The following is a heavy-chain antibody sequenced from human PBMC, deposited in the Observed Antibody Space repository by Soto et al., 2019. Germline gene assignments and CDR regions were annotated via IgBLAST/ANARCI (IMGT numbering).Heavy chain of an antibody. CDR2: TYYRSRWYN. CDR1: XDSVSGNSVA. V-gene: IGHV6-1*01. D-gene: IGHD2-2*01. Sequence: TLSLTCAISXDSVSGNSVAWSWIRQSPSRGLEWLGRTYYRSRWYNDYGVSVKSRITINPDTSKNQFSLQLNSVTPEDTAVYFCARVNLGYCTSTSCLVYYYYGMDVWGQGTTVTVSS. CDR3: ARVNLGYCTSTSCLVYYYYGMDV. J-gene: IGHJ6*02.